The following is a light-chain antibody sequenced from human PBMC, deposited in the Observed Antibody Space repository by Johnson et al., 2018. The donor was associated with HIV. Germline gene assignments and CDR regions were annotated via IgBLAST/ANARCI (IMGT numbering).Light chain of an antibody. Sequence: QSVLTQPTSVSAAPGQKVTISCSGSSSNIGNNYVSWYQQLPGTAPKLLISNNDKRPSGIPDRFSGSRSGTSATLGITGLQTGDEADYYCGTWDSSLSAYVFGTGTKVTV. V-gene: IGLV1-51*01. CDR1: SSNIGNNY. CDR2: NND. CDR3: GTWDSSLSAYV. J-gene: IGLJ1*01.